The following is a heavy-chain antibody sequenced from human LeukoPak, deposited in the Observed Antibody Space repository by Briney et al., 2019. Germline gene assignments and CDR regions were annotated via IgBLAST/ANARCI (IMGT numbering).Heavy chain of an antibody. Sequence: GESLKISCKGSGYRFTSYWIGWVRQMPGKGPEWMGIIYPGDSDTRYSPSFQGQVTISADKSISTASLQWSSLKASDTAIYYCARRIPVAGLYYFDFWGQGTLVTVSS. CDR1: GYRFTSYW. CDR3: ARRIPVAGLYYFDF. V-gene: IGHV5-51*01. J-gene: IGHJ4*02. D-gene: IGHD6-19*01. CDR2: IYPGDSDT.